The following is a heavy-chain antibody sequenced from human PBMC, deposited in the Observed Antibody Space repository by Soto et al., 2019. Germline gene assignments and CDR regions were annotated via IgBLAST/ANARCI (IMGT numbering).Heavy chain of an antibody. CDR1: EYTFSDA. D-gene: IGHD3-22*01. CDR3: SSSGYRHPFDY. Sequence: GGSLRLSCVVFEYTFSDAWMSWVRQAPGKGLEWVSAISGSGGSTYYADSVKGRFTISRDNSKNTLYLQMNSLRAEDTAVYYCSSSGYRHPFDYWGQGTLVTVSS. V-gene: IGHV3-23*01. J-gene: IGHJ4*02. CDR2: ISGSGGST.